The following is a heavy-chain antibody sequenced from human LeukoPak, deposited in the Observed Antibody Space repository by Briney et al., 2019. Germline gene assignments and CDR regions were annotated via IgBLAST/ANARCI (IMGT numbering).Heavy chain of an antibody. J-gene: IGHJ6*02. D-gene: IGHD4-17*01. CDR1: GYTFTSYG. Sequence: ASVRASCKASGYTFTSYGISWVRQAPGQGLEWMGWISAYNGNTNYAQKLQGRVTMTTDTSTSTAYMELRSLRSDDTAVYYCARDRVRGNYGDYVVSMDVWGQGTTVTVSS. CDR3: ARDRVRGNYGDYVVSMDV. V-gene: IGHV1-18*01. CDR2: ISAYNGNT.